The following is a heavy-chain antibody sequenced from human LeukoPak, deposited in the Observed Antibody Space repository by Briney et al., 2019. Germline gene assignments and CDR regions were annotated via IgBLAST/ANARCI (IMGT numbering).Heavy chain of an antibody. CDR1: EFTVSSNY. CDR3: ATSAGEDFDR. J-gene: IGHJ4*02. D-gene: IGHD3-10*01. V-gene: IGHV3-53*04. CDR2: IYSGGST. Sequence: PGGSLRLSCAASEFTVSSNYMSWVRQAPGKGLEWVSVIYSGGSTFYADSVKGRFTISRHSSKNTMYLQMNSLRAEDTAMYYCATSAGEDFDRCGQGTLVTVSS.